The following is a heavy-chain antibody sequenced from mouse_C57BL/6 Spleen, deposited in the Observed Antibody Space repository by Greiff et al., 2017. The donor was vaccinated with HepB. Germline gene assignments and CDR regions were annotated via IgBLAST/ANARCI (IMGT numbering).Heavy chain of an antibody. Sequence: EVKLMESEGGLVQPGSSMKLSCTASGFTFSDYYMAWVRQVPEKGLEWVANINYDGSSTYYLDSLKSRFIISRDNAKNILYLQMSSLKSEDTATYYCARDQGYYGSPWYFDVWGTGTTVTVSS. CDR1: GFTFSDYY. CDR2: INYDGSST. V-gene: IGHV5-16*01. D-gene: IGHD1-1*01. J-gene: IGHJ1*03. CDR3: ARDQGYYGSPWYFDV.